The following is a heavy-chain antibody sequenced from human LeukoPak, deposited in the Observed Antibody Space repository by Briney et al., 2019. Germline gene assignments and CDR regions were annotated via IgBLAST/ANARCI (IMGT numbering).Heavy chain of an antibody. Sequence: GSLRLSCAASGLTFSSHWMHWVRQAPGKGLEWVSHITASGTAMFYADSVKGRFTISRDNAKNSLYLQMNSLRDEDTAVYYCASSGSYRFDYWGQGTLVTVSS. J-gene: IGHJ4*02. CDR3: ASSGSYRFDY. V-gene: IGHV3-48*02. CDR2: ITASGTAM. CDR1: GLTFSSHW. D-gene: IGHD1-26*01.